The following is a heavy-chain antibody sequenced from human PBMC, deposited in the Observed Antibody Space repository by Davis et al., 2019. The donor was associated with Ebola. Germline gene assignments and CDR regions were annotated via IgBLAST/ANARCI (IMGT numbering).Heavy chain of an antibody. D-gene: IGHD3-10*01. V-gene: IGHV3-30-3*01. J-gene: IGHJ4*02. CDR2: ISYDGSNK. CDR1: GFTFSSYA. CDR3: ARDPTMVRGVHFDY. Sequence: GESLKISCAASGFTFSSYAMHWVRQAPGKGLEWVAVISYDGSNKYYADSVKGRFTISRDNSKNTLYLQMNSLRAEDTAVYYCARDPTMVRGVHFDYWGQGTLVTVSS.